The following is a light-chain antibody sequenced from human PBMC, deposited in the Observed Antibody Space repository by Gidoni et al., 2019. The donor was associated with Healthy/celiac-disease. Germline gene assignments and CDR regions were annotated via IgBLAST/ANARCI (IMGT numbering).Light chain of an antibody. CDR2: YKSDSDK. Sequence: LTCTLRSGINVGTYRIYWYQQKPGSPPQYLLRYKSDSDKQQGSGVPSRFSGSKDASANAGILLISGLQSEDEADYYCMIWHSSAVVFGGGTKLTVL. V-gene: IGLV5-45*02. CDR3: MIWHSSAVV. CDR1: SGINVGTYR. J-gene: IGLJ2*01.